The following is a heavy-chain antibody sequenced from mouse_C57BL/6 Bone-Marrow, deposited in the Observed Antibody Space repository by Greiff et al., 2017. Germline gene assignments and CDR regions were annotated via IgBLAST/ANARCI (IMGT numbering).Heavy chain of an antibody. J-gene: IGHJ1*03. CDR3: SCRGYFDV. CDR2: IRLKSDNYDS. CDR1: GFTFSNYW. V-gene: IGHV6-3*01. Sequence: EVMLVESGGGLVQPGGSLKLSCVASGFTFSNYWMNWVRQSPEKGLEWVAQIRLKSDNYDSHYAVSVKGRFHISRADSKSSVYLQMHNSRAADTGIYYCSCRGYFDVGGTGPTLTVSS.